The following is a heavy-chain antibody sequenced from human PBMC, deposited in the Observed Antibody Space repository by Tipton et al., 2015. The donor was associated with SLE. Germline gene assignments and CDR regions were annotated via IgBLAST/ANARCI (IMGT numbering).Heavy chain of an antibody. J-gene: IGHJ4*02. CDR2: ISSNGGST. CDR3: TLGYNNIHYLEY. V-gene: IGHV3-64*01. D-gene: IGHD5-18*01. Sequence: SLRLSCAASGFTFSSYEMYWVRQAPGKGLEYVSSISSNGGSTYYANSVKGRFTISRDISKNTLYLQMGSLRAEDTGVYFCTLGYNNIHYLEYWGQGARVTVSS. CDR1: GFTFSSYE.